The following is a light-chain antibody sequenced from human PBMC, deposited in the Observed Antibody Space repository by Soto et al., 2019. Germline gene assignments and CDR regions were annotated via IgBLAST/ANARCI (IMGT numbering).Light chain of an antibody. Sequence: EIVMTQSPDTLSVSPGERATLSCRASQSVSSSLVWYQQKPGQAPRLLIYGASTRATGIPARFSGSGSGTEFTLTVSSLQSEDFAVYYCQQYNNWPPTFGQGTKVEIK. V-gene: IGKV3-15*01. CDR3: QQYNNWPPT. CDR2: GAS. J-gene: IGKJ1*01. CDR1: QSVSSS.